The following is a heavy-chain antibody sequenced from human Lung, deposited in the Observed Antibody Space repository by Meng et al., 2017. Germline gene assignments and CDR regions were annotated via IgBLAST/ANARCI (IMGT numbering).Heavy chain of an antibody. J-gene: IGHJ5*02. CDR3: ARGSITMVRGVSVFDP. D-gene: IGHD3-10*01. V-gene: IGHV4-4*02. CDR2: IYHSGST. Sequence: VQREDSGPGLVNPSGPLSLPCACSGGSISRSNWWSWVRQPPGKGMEWIGEIYHSGSTNYNPSLKSRVTISVDKSKNQFSLKLSSVTAADTAVYYCARGSITMVRGVSVFDPWGQGTLVTVSS. CDR1: GGSISRSNW.